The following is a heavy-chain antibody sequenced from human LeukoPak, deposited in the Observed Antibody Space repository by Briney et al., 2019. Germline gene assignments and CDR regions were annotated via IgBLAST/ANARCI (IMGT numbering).Heavy chain of an antibody. CDR3: ARGDILTGTVLDY. CDR1: GGSISSYY. CDR2: IYYSGST. V-gene: IGHV4-59*01. J-gene: IGHJ4*02. Sequence: SETLSLTCTVSGGSISSYYWSWIRQPPGKGLEWIGYIYYSGSTNYNPSLKSRVTISVDTSKNQFSLKLSSVTAADTAVYYCARGDILTGTVLDYWGQGTLVTVSS. D-gene: IGHD3-9*01.